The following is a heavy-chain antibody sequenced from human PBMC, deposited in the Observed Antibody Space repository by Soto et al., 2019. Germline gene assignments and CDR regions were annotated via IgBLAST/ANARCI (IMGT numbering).Heavy chain of an antibody. V-gene: IGHV1-18*01. CDR1: GYTFTSYG. D-gene: IGHD3-10*01. Sequence: ASVKVSCKASGYTFTSYGISWVRQAPGQGLEWMGWISAYNGNTNYAQKFQGRVTITADKSTSTAYMELSSLRSEDTAVYYCATYYYGSGDGLPDYYYYYGMDVWGQGTTVTVSS. J-gene: IGHJ6*02. CDR3: ATYYYGSGDGLPDYYYYYGMDV. CDR2: ISAYNGNT.